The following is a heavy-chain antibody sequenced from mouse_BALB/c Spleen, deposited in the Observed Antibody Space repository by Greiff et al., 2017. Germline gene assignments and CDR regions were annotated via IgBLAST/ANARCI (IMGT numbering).Heavy chain of an antibody. D-gene: IGHD2-4*01. CDR3: ARPYYDYDEGWMYAMDY. V-gene: IGHV5-6-3*01. CDR1: GFTFSSYG. Sequence: EVKLMESGGGLVQPGGSLKLSCAASGFTFSSYGMSWVRQTPDKRLELVATINSNGGSTYYPDSVKGRFTISRDNAKNTLYLQMSSLKSEDTAMYYCARPYYDYDEGWMYAMDYWGQGTSVTVS. J-gene: IGHJ4*01. CDR2: INSNGGST.